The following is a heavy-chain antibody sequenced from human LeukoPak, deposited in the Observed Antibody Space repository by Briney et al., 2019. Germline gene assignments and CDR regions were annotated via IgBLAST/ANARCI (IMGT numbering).Heavy chain of an antibody. D-gene: IGHD1-14*01. J-gene: IGHJ3*02. CDR2: IYSGGST. CDR1: GFTVSNNY. Sequence: GGSLRLSCAASGFTVSNNYMSWARQAPGKGLEWVSVIYSGGSTYYADSVRGRFTISRDNSKNTLYLQMNSLRAEDTAVYYCARVRYNAFDIWGQGTMVTVSS. V-gene: IGHV3-53*01. CDR3: ARVRYNAFDI.